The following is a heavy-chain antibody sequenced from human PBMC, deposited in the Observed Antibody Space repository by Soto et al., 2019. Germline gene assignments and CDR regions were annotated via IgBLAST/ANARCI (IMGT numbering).Heavy chain of an antibody. CDR2: INHSGST. CDR3: ARVVVVPAARTYYYGMDV. D-gene: IGHD2-2*01. Sequence: QVQLQQWGAGLLKPSETLSLTCAVYGGSFSGYYWSWIRQPPGKGLVWIGEINHSGSTNYNPSLKSRVTISVDTSKNQFSLKLSSVTAADTAVYYCARVVVVPAARTYYYGMDVWGQGTTVTVSS. J-gene: IGHJ6*02. V-gene: IGHV4-34*01. CDR1: GGSFSGYY.